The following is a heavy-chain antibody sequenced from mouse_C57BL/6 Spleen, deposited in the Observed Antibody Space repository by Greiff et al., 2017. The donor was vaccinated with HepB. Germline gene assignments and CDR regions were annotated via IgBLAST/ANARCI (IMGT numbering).Heavy chain of an antibody. J-gene: IGHJ1*03. CDR1: GYTFTSYW. Sequence: QVQLQQSGAELVMPGASVKLSCKASGYTFTSYWMHWVKQRPGQGLEWIGEIDPSDSNTNYNQQFKGKSTLTVDKSSSTAYMQLSILTSETSAVYYCARSSGYGSSYGWYFDVWGTGTTVTVSS. CDR2: IDPSDSNT. CDR3: ARSSGYGSSYGWYFDV. D-gene: IGHD1-1*01. V-gene: IGHV1-69*01.